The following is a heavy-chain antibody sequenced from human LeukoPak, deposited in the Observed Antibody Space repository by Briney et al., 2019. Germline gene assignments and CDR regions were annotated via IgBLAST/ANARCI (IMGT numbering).Heavy chain of an antibody. CDR2: INHSGST. V-gene: IGHV4-34*01. Sequence: SESLSLTRAVYGGSFRGYYWSWIRQPPGKGLEWLGEINHSGSTNYNPSLKSRVTISLDTSMKKFSLKLNSVTAADTAVYYCASTERCSTTCPLDYWGQGTLVTVSS. CDR3: ASTERCSTTCPLDY. CDR1: GGSFRGYY. D-gene: IGHD2-2*01. J-gene: IGHJ4*02.